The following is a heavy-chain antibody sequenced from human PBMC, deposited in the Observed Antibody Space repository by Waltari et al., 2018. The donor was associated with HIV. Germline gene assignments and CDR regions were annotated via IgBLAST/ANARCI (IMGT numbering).Heavy chain of an antibody. D-gene: IGHD3-10*01. J-gene: IGHJ4*02. CDR1: GYSFTGLY. V-gene: IGHV1-2*02. Sequence: QVQLVQSGAEVKKPGASVKVSCKASGYSFTGLYIHWVRQAPGHGLEWMGRVNPDHGDTHYAQNFQGRLTLTRDTSFTTAYMDMSGLTSKDTAVYFCASSSGNYHYFWGQGTLVTVSS. CDR2: VNPDHGDT. CDR3: ASSSGNYHYF.